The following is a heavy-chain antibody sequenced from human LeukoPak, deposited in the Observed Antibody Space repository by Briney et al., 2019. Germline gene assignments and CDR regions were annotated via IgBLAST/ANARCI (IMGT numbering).Heavy chain of an antibody. CDR3: ARDKGFGGSSFDY. CDR1: GFMFNNYW. CDR2: IRQDGSDK. V-gene: IGHV3-7*01. J-gene: IGHJ4*02. D-gene: IGHD3-10*01. Sequence: PGGSLRLSCVVSGFMFNNYWMSWVRQAPGKRLEWVATIRQDGSDKYFLDSVRGRFTISRDNAENSLYLQWNSLRAEDTAVYYCARDKGFGGSSFDYWGQGTLVTVSS.